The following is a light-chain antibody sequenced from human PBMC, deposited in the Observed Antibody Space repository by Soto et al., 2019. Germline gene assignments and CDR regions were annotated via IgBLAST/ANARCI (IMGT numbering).Light chain of an antibody. V-gene: IGLV2-23*02. CDR1: SSDVGSYKF. CDR2: EVS. J-gene: IGLJ3*02. Sequence: QSALTQPASVSGSPGQSITISCTGTSSDVGSYKFVSWYQHHPGKAPKLMIYEVSKRPSGVSNRFSGSKSGNTASLTFSGLQAEDEADYYCCSYAGRSTWVFGGGTKLTVL. CDR3: CSYAGRSTWV.